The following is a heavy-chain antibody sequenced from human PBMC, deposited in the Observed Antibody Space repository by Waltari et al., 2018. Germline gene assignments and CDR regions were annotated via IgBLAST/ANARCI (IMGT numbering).Heavy chain of an antibody. CDR3: VTYPLIGEHYYMDV. CDR2: IRQDGNHE. CDR1: GVNFNTYR. V-gene: IGHV3-7*01. J-gene: IGHJ6*03. D-gene: IGHD3-16*01. Sequence: EVQLVESGGGLVQPGGSLRLSCADSGVNFNTYRMRWASQAPGKGLECVCNIRQDGNHEHYVDAVKGRFTISRDNAKSSVYLHMSSLRVEDTAVYYCVTYPLIGEHYYMDVWGKGTTVTVSS.